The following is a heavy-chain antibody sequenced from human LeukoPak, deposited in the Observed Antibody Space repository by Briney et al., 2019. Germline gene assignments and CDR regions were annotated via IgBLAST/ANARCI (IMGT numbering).Heavy chain of an antibody. CDR1: GFAFSRYW. D-gene: IGHD3-9*01. CDR3: ARDIDFEDY. V-gene: IGHV3-74*01. Sequence: GGSLRLSCAASGFAFSRYWMHWVRHAPGKGLVWVSRINSDGSSTSYADSVKGRFTISRDNAKNTLYLQMNSLRVEDTAVYYCARDIDFEDYWGRGTLVTVSS. J-gene: IGHJ4*02. CDR2: INSDGSST.